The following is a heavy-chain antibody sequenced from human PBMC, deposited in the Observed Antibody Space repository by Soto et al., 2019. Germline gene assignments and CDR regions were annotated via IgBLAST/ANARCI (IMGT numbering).Heavy chain of an antibody. CDR1: GGTFSSYA. CDR3: ARMGIAAAWYYYYYGMDV. V-gene: IGHV1-69*13. J-gene: IGHJ6*02. Sequence: SVKVSCKASGGTFSSYAISWVRQAPGQGLEWMGGIIPIFGTANYAQKFQGRVTITADESTSTAYMELSSLRSEDTAVYYCARMGIAAAWYYYYYGMDVWGQGNTVTVSS. D-gene: IGHD6-13*01. CDR2: IIPIFGTA.